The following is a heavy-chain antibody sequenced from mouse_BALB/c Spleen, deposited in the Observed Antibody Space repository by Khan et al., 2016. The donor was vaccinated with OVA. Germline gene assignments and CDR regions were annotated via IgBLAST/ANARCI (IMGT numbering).Heavy chain of an antibody. CDR1: GFTFSTYG. Sequence: EVELVESGGDLVKPGGSLRLSCAASGFTFSTYGMSWVRQPPDKRLEWVATINSDGDYTYYPDTVKGRFTISRNNAEHTLYLQMSSLQSEDTAIYYCASHLTGSFAYWGQGTLVTVSA. J-gene: IGHJ3*01. V-gene: IGHV5-6*01. D-gene: IGHD4-1*01. CDR2: INSDGDYT. CDR3: ASHLTGSFAY.